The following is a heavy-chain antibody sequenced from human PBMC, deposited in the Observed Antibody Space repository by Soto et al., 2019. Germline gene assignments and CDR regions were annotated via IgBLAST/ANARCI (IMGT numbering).Heavy chain of an antibody. Sequence: PSETLSLTCTVSGGSIRSYYWSWIRQPPGKGLEWIGYIYYSGSTNYNPSLKSRVTISVDTSKNQFSLKLSSVTAADTAVYYCARDYSELRKSNYYYYYYMDVWGKGTTVTVSS. CDR1: GGSIRSYY. J-gene: IGHJ6*03. D-gene: IGHD1-7*01. CDR2: IYYSGST. CDR3: ARDYSELRKSNYYYYYYMDV. V-gene: IGHV4-59*01.